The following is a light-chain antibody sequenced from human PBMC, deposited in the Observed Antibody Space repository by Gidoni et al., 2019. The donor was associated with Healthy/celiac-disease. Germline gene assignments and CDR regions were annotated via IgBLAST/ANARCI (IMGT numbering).Light chain of an antibody. Sequence: DIVMTQSPDSLAVSLGERATINWKSSQSVLYSSNNKNYVAWDQQKPGQPPKLLIYWASTREAGVPDRFSGSGSGTDFTLTISSLQAEDGAVYYCQQYYSTPLTCGGGTKVEIK. CDR3: QQYYSTPLT. J-gene: IGKJ4*01. V-gene: IGKV4-1*01. CDR2: WAS. CDR1: QSVLYSSNNKNY.